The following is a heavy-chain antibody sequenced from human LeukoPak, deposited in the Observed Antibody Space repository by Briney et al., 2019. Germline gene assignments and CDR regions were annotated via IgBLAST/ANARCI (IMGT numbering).Heavy chain of an antibody. J-gene: IGHJ4*02. D-gene: IGHD3-10*01. CDR2: ISGSGGST. CDR1: GFTFSSYA. Sequence: GGSLRLSCAASGFTFSSYAVSWVRQAPGKGLEWVSAISGSGGSTYYADSVKGRFTISRDNSKNTLYLQMNSLRAEDTAVYYCAKDPATGRITMVRGDDSDYWGQGTLVTVSS. V-gene: IGHV3-23*01. CDR3: AKDPATGRITMVRGDDSDY.